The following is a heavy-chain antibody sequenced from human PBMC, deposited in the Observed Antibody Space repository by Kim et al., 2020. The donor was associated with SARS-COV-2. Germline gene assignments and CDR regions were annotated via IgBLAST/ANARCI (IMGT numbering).Heavy chain of an antibody. D-gene: IGHD3-16*01. J-gene: IGHJ3*02. CDR3: ARSRGGQWGDDAFDI. V-gene: IGHV4-59*01. Sequence: SETLSLTCTVSGGSISSYYWSWIRQPPGKGLEWIGYIYYSGSTNYNPSLKSRVTISVDTSKNQFSLKLSSVTAADTAVYYCARSRGGQWGDDAFDIWGQGTMVTVSS. CDR2: IYYSGST. CDR1: GGSISSYY.